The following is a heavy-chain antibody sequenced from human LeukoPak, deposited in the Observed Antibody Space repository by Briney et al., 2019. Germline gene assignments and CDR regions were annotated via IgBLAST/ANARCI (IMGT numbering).Heavy chain of an antibody. V-gene: IGHV1-2*02. J-gene: IGHJ4*02. CDR2: INPNSGGT. Sequence: ASVKVSCQASGYTFTGYYMHWVRQAPGQGLEWMGWINPNSGGTNYAQKFQGRVTMTRDTSISTAYMELSRLRSDDTAVYYCAIGFWSGYYFDYWGQGTLVTVSS. CDR1: GYTFTGYY. D-gene: IGHD3-3*01. CDR3: AIGFWSGYYFDY.